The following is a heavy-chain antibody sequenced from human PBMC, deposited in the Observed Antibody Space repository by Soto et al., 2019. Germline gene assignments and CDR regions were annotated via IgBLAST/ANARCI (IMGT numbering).Heavy chain of an antibody. V-gene: IGHV3-33*01. J-gene: IGHJ4*02. CDR1: GFTFSSYG. CDR2: IWYDGSNK. Sequence: GGSLRLSCAASGFTFSSYGMHWVRQAPGKGLEWVAVIWYDGSNKYYADSVKGRFTTSRDNSKNTLYLQMNSLRAEDTAVYYCASGDMAYFDYWGQGTLVTVSS. D-gene: IGHD2-15*01. CDR3: ASGDMAYFDY.